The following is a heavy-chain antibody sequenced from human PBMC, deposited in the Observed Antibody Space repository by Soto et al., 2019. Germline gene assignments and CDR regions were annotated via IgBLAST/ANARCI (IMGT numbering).Heavy chain of an antibody. CDR2: INHSGST. CDR3: ARGVGAMIVVVHLARFDR. V-gene: IGHV4-34*01. J-gene: IGHJ5*02. CDR1: GGSFSGYY. Sequence: ETLSLTCAVYGGSFSGYYWSWIRQPPGKGLEWIGEINHSGSTNYNPSLKSRVTISVDTSKNQFSLKLSSVTAADTAVYYCARGVGAMIVVVHLARFDRWGQGTLVTVSS. D-gene: IGHD3-22*01.